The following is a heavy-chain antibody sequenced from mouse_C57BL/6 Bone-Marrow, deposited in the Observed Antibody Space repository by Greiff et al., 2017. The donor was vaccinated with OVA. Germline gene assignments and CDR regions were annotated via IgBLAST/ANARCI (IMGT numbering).Heavy chain of an antibody. CDR2: IDPETGGT. CDR1: GYTFTDYE. CDR3: TRERRRTAQATRAMDY. V-gene: IGHV1-15*01. J-gene: IGHJ4*01. D-gene: IGHD3-2*02. Sequence: QVQLKQSGAELVRPGASVTLSCKASGYTFTDYEMHWVKQTPVHGLEWIGAIDPETGGTAYNQKFKGKAILTADKSSSTAYMELRSLTSEDSAVYYCTRERRRTAQATRAMDYWGQGTSVTVSS.